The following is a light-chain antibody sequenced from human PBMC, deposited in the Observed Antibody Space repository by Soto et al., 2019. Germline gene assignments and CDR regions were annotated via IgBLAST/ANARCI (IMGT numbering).Light chain of an antibody. CDR1: QSISSW. CDR3: QQYNSYAGT. CDR2: DAS. V-gene: IGKV1-5*01. Sequence: DIQMTQSPSTLSASVGDRVTITCRARQSISSWLAWYQQKPGKAPKLLIYDASSLESGVPSRFSGSGCGTEFTLTISSLQPDDFATYYCQQYNSYAGTFGQGTKVEI. J-gene: IGKJ1*01.